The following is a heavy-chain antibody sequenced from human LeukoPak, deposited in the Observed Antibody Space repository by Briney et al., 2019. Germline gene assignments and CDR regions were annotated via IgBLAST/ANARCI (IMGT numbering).Heavy chain of an antibody. V-gene: IGHV3-33*01. J-gene: IGHJ4*02. CDR2: IWYDGSNK. CDR3: ARGPSDSSGWYAGFDY. Sequence: GGSLRLSCAASGFTFSSYGMHWVRQAPGKGLEWVAVIWYDGSNKYYADSVKGRFTISRDNSKNTLYLQMNSLRAEDTAVYYCARGPSDSSGWYAGFDYWSQGTLVTVSS. D-gene: IGHD6-19*01. CDR1: GFTFSSYG.